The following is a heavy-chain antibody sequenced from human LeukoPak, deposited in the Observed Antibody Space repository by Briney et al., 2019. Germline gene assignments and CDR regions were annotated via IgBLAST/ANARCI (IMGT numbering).Heavy chain of an antibody. V-gene: IGHV3-30*02. CDR2: IRYDGSNK. CDR3: ASPPSGSPRI. CDR1: GFTFSSYG. D-gene: IGHD2-15*01. Sequence: PGGSLRLSCAASGFTFSSYGMHWVRQAPGKGLEWMAFIRYDGSNKYYADSVKGRFTSSRDNSKNTLYLQMNSLRAEDRAVYYCASPPSGSPRIWGKGTLVTVSS. J-gene: IGHJ4*02.